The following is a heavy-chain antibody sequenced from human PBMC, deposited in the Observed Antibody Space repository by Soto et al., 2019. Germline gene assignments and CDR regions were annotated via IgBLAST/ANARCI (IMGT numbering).Heavy chain of an antibody. V-gene: IGHV1-18*01. D-gene: IGHD2-15*01. CDR1: GYTFTSYD. J-gene: IGHJ3*02. CDR2: IGAYNGNT. CDR3: AREYGVARHAFDI. Sequence: ASVKVSCKASGYTFTSYDINWVRQATGQGLEWMGWIGAYNGNTNYAQKLQGRVTMTTDTSTSTAYMELRSLRSDDTAVYYCAREYGVARHAFDIWGQGTMVTVSS.